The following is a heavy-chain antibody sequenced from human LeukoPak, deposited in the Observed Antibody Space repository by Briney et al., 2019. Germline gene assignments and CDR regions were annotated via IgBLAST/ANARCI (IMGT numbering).Heavy chain of an antibody. Sequence: PSETLSLTCTVSGGSISSYYWSWIRQPAGKGLEWIGRIYTSGSTNYNPPLKSRVTMSVDTSKNQLSLRLTSVTAADTAVYYCARWDGDSHFDYWGQGTLVTVSS. V-gene: IGHV4-4*07. J-gene: IGHJ4*02. CDR1: GGSISSYY. D-gene: IGHD4-17*01. CDR3: ARWDGDSHFDY. CDR2: IYTSGST.